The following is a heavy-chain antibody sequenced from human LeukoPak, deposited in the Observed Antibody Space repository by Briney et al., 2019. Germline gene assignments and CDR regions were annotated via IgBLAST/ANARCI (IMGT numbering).Heavy chain of an antibody. D-gene: IGHD3-10*01. V-gene: IGHV3-23*01. CDR2: LCGGGPTT. J-gene: IGHJ4*02. Sequence: PGGSLRLSCAASGFTFSNYGMSWVRQAPGKGLEWVSGLCGGGPTTYYSDSVKGRFTISRDNSKNTVYLQMNSLRVEDTAIYYCAKALVRVDLDYWGQGTLVTVSS. CDR1: GFTFSNYG. CDR3: AKALVRVDLDY.